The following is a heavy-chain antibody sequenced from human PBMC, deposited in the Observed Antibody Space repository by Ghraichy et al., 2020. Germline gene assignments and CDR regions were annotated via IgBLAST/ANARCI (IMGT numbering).Heavy chain of an antibody. D-gene: IGHD6-19*01. J-gene: IGHJ6*02. CDR2: ISYDGNDK. CDR1: GFTFSRYA. CDR3: ARARYTSGWYNKGYYYYFAMDV. Sequence: GESLNISCAVSGFTFSRYAMYWVRQAPGKGLEWMAVISYDGNDKHYADSVMGRFTISRDNSKTTLQMNSLGADDTAVYYCARARYTSGWYNKGYYYYFAMDVWGQGTTVTVSS. V-gene: IGHV3-30*01.